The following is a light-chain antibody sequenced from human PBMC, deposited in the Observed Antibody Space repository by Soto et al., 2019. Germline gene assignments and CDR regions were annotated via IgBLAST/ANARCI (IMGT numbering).Light chain of an antibody. CDR1: QNIRSW. V-gene: IGKV1-5*03. Sequence: DIQMTQSPSTLSASIGDRVTITCRASQNIRSWLAWYQQKPGKAPELLIYSASGLESGVPSRFSGSGFGTEFTLPISSLQPDDFATYYCQEYNGDSGLTFGGGTKVEIK. CDR3: QEYNGDSGLT. J-gene: IGKJ4*01. CDR2: SAS.